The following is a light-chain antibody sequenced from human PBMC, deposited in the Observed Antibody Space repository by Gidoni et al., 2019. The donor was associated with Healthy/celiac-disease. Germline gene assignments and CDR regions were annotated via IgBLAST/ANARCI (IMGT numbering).Light chain of an antibody. J-gene: IGKJ4*01. V-gene: IGKV3-20*01. Sequence: EIVLTQSPGTLSLSPGERATLSCRASQSVSSSYLAWYQQKPGQAPRLLIYGASSRATGIPDRFSGSGSGTDFTLTISGLEPEDFAVYYCQQYRSSPQFGGGTKVEIK. CDR1: QSVSSSY. CDR3: QQYRSSPQ. CDR2: GAS.